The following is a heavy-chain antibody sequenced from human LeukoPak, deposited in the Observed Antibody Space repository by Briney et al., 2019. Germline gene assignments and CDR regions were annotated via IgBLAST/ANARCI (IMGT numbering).Heavy chain of an antibody. J-gene: IGHJ4*02. CDR3: ASPKFDSSSYLYYFDY. V-gene: IGHV4-34*01. D-gene: IGHD6-13*01. CDR2: INHSGST. CDR1: GGSFSGYY. Sequence: SETLSLPCAVYGGSFSGYYWSWIRQPPGKGLEWIGEINHSGSTNYNPSLKSRVTISVDTSKNQFSLKLSSVTAADTAVYYCASPKFDSSSYLYYFDYWGQGTLVTVSS.